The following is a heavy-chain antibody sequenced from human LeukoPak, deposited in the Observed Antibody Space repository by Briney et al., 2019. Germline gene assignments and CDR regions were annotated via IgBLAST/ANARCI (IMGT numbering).Heavy chain of an antibody. V-gene: IGHV4-34*01. CDR2: INHSGST. J-gene: IGHJ3*02. CDR3: ARRGDIVVVPAARGAFDI. D-gene: IGHD2-2*01. Sequence: SETLSLTCAVYGGSFSGYYWSWIRQPPGKGLEWIGEINHSGSTNYSPSLKSRVTISVDTSKNQFSLKLSSVTAADTAVYYCARRGDIVVVPAARGAFDIWGQGTMVTVSS. CDR1: GGSFSGYY.